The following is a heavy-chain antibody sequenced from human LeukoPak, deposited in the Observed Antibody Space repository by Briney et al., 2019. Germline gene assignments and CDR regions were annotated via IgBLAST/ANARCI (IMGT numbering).Heavy chain of an antibody. J-gene: IGHJ4*02. D-gene: IGHD2-2*01. CDR3: ARGCITTSCYDY. CDR2: ISGSGSYT. V-gene: IGHV3-23*01. Sequence: GGSLRLSCAASGFTFSSYGMSWVRQAPGKGLEWVSTISGSGSYTYYADSVKGRFTISRDNAKNSLYLQMNSLRAEDTAVYYCARGCITTSCYDYWGQGTLVTVSS. CDR1: GFTFSSYG.